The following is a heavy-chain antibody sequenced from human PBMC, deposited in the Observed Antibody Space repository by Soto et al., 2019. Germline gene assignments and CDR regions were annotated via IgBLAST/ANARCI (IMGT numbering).Heavy chain of an antibody. Sequence: QVQLQESGPGLVKPSQTLSLTCTVSGGSISSGGYYWSWIRQYPGKGLEWIGYIYYSGSTYYNPSLKSRVTISVDTSKNQFSLKLSSVTAADTAVYYCAISGEMATLTGAFDIWGQGTMVTVSS. V-gene: IGHV4-31*03. J-gene: IGHJ3*02. CDR1: GGSISSGGYY. CDR2: IYYSGST. CDR3: AISGEMATLTGAFDI. D-gene: IGHD5-12*01.